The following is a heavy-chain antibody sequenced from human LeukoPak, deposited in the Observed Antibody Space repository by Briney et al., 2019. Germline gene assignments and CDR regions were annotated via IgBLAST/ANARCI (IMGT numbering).Heavy chain of an antibody. Sequence: GGSLRLSCAASGFTVSSNYMSWVRQAPGKGLGWVSVIYSDATTYYADSVKGRFTISRDNSKNILYLQMKTLRADDTAVYYCVRVVAATFDSWGQGTLVTVSS. CDR3: VRVVAATFDS. D-gene: IGHD2-15*01. V-gene: IGHV3-66*01. CDR1: GFTVSSNY. CDR2: IYSDATT. J-gene: IGHJ4*02.